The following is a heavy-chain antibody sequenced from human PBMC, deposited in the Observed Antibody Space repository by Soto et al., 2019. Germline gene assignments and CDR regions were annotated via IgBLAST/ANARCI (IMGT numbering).Heavy chain of an antibody. Sequence: QVQLVESGGGVVQPGRSLRLSCAASGFTFSTYGIHWVRQAPGKGLEWVAVISHDGSHKYYADSVKGRFTISRDNSKNTVYLQMNSLSAEDTAVYYCAKDWGEYNGYGGYFDYWGQGTLVTVSS. V-gene: IGHV3-30*18. J-gene: IGHJ4*02. CDR1: GFTFSTYG. CDR3: AKDWGEYNGYGGYFDY. D-gene: IGHD5-12*01. CDR2: ISHDGSHK.